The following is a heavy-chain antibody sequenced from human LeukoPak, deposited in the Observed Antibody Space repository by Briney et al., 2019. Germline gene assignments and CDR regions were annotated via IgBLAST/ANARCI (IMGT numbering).Heavy chain of an antibody. Sequence: SETLSLTCAVYGGSFSGYYWTWIRQPPRKGLEWIGEIHYSGSATYNPSLKSRVTISVDTSKNQFSLKMNSVTAADTAVYYCARGQWFRAFWSRGTPVTVSS. CDR3: ARGQWFRAF. V-gene: IGHV4-34*01. CDR2: IHYSGSA. J-gene: IGHJ4*02. CDR1: GGSFSGYY. D-gene: IGHD3-10*01.